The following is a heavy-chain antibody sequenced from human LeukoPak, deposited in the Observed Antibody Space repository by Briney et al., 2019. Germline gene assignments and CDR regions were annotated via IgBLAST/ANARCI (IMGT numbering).Heavy chain of an antibody. CDR3: ARDKPNSSGYYHGFDP. CDR1: GYSFTNYA. J-gene: IGHJ5*02. D-gene: IGHD3-22*01. CDR2: IIPIFGTA. Sequence: GASVKVSCKASGYSFTNYAISWVRQAPGQGLEWMGGIIPIFGTANYAQKFQGRVTITADESTSTAYMELSSLRSEDTAVYYCARDKPNSSGYYHGFDPWGQGTLVTVSS. V-gene: IGHV1-69*13.